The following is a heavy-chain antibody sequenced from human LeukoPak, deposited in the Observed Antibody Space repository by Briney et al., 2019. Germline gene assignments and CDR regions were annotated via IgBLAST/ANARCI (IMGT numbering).Heavy chain of an antibody. D-gene: IGHD1-26*01. V-gene: IGHV3-20*04. Sequence: GGSLRLSCAASGFTFDDYGMSWVRQAPGKGLEWVSGINWNGGSTGYADSVKGRFTISRDNAKNSLYLQMNSLRAEDTALYYCARGYSGSYLDAFDIWGQGTMVTVSS. CDR2: INWNGGST. J-gene: IGHJ3*02. CDR1: GFTFDDYG. CDR3: ARGYSGSYLDAFDI.